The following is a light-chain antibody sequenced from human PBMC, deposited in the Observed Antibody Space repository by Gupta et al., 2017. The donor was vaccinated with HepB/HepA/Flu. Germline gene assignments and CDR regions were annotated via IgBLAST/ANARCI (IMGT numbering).Light chain of an antibody. CDR1: QTMRNY. V-gene: IGKV1-39*01. J-gene: IGKJ4*01. Sequence: DIEMTQSPSSLSASVGDRVTITCRASQTMRNYLTWYRQKPGRAPEILIYSTSTLQHGVPSRFSGSGSGTEFTLTISRLQPEDFATYFCQQSHDYPNTFGGGTKVEIK. CDR2: STS. CDR3: QQSHDYPNT.